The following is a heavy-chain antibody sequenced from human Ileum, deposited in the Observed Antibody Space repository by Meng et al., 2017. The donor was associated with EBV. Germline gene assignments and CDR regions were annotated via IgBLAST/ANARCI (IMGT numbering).Heavy chain of an antibody. D-gene: IGHD2-8*01. CDR2: IYHSGST. J-gene: IGHJ4*02. V-gene: IGHV4-4*02. CDR3: ARTGVGLAFDY. Sequence: QVQLRESGPGLLKSSGTLSLTCGVSGDSMTNNSWWTWVRQPPGKGREWIGEIYHSGSTNYNPSLQSRATISVDMSKKQFSLKLRSVTAADTAVYYCARTGVGLAFDYWGLGTLVTVSS. CDR1: GDSMTNNSW.